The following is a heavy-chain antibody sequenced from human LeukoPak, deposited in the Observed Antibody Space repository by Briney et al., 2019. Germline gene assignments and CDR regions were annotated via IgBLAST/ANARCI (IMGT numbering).Heavy chain of an antibody. D-gene: IGHD3-16*01. CDR2: ISYDGDNE. J-gene: IGHJ6*02. CDR1: GFTFSNFA. CDR3: ARVRGGGSWYYYGMDV. Sequence: GRSLRLSCAASGFTFSNFAMHWVRQAPGKGLEWVAVISYDGDNEYYADSVKGQFTISRDNSKDRLYLQMNSLRPEDTAMYYCARVRGGGSWYYYGMDVWGRGTTVTVSS. V-gene: IGHV3-30-3*01.